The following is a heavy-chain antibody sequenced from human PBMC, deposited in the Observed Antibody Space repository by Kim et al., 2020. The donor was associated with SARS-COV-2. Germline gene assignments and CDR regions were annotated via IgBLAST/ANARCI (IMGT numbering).Heavy chain of an antibody. CDR1: GFSVSSND. CDR3: ASLRGYGMDV. J-gene: IGHJ6*02. Sequence: GGSLRLSCAASGFSVSSNDMTWVRQAPGKGLEWVSVIYSGGSTYYADSLKGRFTISRDKSRNTLYLQLNTLSAEDTAVFYCASLRGYGMDVWGLGTTVT. CDR2: IYSGGST. D-gene: IGHD3-16*01. V-gene: IGHV3-53*01.